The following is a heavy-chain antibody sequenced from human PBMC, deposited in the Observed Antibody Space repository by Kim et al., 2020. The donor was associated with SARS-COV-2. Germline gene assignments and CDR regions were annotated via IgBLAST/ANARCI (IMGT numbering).Heavy chain of an antibody. CDR1: GFTFSSYS. CDR3: ARTDTSGYYL. Sequence: GGSLRLSCAASGFTFSSYSMNWVRQAPGKGLEWVSYISGSSSIIHYADSVKGRFTISRDNAKNSLSLQMNSLRDEDTAVYYCARTDTSGYYLWGQGTLVTVSS. J-gene: IGHJ5*02. V-gene: IGHV3-48*02. CDR2: ISGSSSII. D-gene: IGHD3-22*01.